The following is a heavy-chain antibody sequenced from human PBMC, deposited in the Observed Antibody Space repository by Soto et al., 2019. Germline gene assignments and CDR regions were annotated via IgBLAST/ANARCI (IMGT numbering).Heavy chain of an antibody. D-gene: IGHD3-3*01. V-gene: IGHV4-34*01. CDR3: ARARIFGVVTPRGQGYYYMDV. CDR1: GGSFSGYY. J-gene: IGHJ6*03. Sequence: SETLSLTCAVYGGSFSGYYWSWIRQPPGKGLEWIGEINHSGSTNYNPSLKSRVTISVDTSKNQFSLKLSSVTAADTAVYYCARARIFGVVTPRGQGYYYMDVWGKGTTVTVSS. CDR2: INHSGST.